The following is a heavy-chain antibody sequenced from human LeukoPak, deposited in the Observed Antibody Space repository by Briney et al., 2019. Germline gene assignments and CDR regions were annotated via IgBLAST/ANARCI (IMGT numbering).Heavy chain of an antibody. Sequence: GGSLRLSCAASGFTVSSHYMSWVRQAPGKGLEWVSVIYSGGSTYYADSVKGRFTISRDISKNTLYLQMNSLRAEDTAVYYCAREVGRCTNGACYNGWFDYWGQGTLVTVSS. CDR3: AREVGRCTNGACYNGWFDY. J-gene: IGHJ4*02. CDR2: IYSGGST. CDR1: GFTVSSHY. D-gene: IGHD2-8*01. V-gene: IGHV3-53*01.